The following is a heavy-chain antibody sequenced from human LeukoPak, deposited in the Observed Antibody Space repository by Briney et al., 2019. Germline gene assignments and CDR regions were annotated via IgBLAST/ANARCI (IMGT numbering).Heavy chain of an antibody. Sequence: SETLSLTCTVSGGSITSSSYSWGWIRQPPGKGLEWIASMSYSGSTYYNPSLKSRVTTSVDTSKNEFSLNLNSVTAADTAVYYCARAGTNLGDYDYWGQGTLVTVSS. V-gene: IGHV4-39*07. J-gene: IGHJ4*02. CDR1: GGSITSSSYS. D-gene: IGHD4-17*01. CDR3: ARAGTNLGDYDY. CDR2: MSYSGST.